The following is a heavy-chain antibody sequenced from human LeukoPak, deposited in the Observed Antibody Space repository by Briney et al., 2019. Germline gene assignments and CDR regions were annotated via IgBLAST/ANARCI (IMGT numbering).Heavy chain of an antibody. V-gene: IGHV1-18*01. Sequence: ASVKVSCKASGYTFTSYGISWVRQAPGQGLEWMGWISAYNGNTNYARKLQGRVTMTTDTSTSTAYMELRSLRSDDTAVYYCARDYDILTGYYTNWFDPWGPGTLVTVSS. CDR3: ARDYDILTGYYTNWFDP. D-gene: IGHD3-9*01. CDR2: ISAYNGNT. J-gene: IGHJ5*02. CDR1: GYTFTSYG.